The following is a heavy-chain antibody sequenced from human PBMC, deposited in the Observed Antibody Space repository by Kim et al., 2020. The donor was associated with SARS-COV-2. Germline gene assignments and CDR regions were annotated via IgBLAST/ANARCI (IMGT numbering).Heavy chain of an antibody. D-gene: IGHD6-13*01. CDR1: GFTFSSYA. CDR3: VKDRFSSSSQSDY. V-gene: IGHV3-64D*06. CDR2: ISSNGGST. Sequence: GGSLRLSCSASGFTFSSYAMHWVRQAPGKGLEYVSAISSNGGSTYYADSVKGRFTISRDNSKNTLYLQMSSLRAEDTAVYYCVKDRFSSSSQSDYWGQGTLVTVSS. J-gene: IGHJ4*02.